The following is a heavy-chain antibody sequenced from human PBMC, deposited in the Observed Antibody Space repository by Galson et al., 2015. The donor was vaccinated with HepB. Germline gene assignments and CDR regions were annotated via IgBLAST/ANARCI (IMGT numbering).Heavy chain of an antibody. D-gene: IGHD3-22*01. V-gene: IGHV6-1*01. Sequence: CAISGDSVSSSSAAWNWIRQSPSRGLEWLGRTYYRSKWYNDYAVSVKSRITINPDTSKNQFSLQLNSVTPEDTAAYYCARGEDYYDSSGTFDYWGQGTLVTVSS. CDR3: ARGEDYYDSSGTFDY. CDR2: TYYRSKWYN. CDR1: GDSVSSSSAA. J-gene: IGHJ4*02.